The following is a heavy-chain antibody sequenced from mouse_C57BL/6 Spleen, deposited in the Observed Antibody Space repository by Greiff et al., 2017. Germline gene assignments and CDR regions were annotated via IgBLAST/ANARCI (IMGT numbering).Heavy chain of an antibody. Sequence: VQLKESGPELVKPGASVKISCKASGYSFTGYYMNWVKQSPEKSLEWIGEINPSTGGTTYNQKFKAKATLTVDKSSSTAYMQLKSLTSEDSAVYYCARLTGRYFDYWGQGTTLTVSS. CDR3: ARLTGRYFDY. D-gene: IGHD4-1*01. V-gene: IGHV1-42*01. J-gene: IGHJ2*01. CDR2: INPSTGGT. CDR1: GYSFTGYY.